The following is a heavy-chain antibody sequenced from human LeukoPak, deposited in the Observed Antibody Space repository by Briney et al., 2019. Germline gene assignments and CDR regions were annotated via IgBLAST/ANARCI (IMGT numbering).Heavy chain of an antibody. Sequence: ASVKVSCKTSGYTFRNYGISWVRQAPGQGLECMGWISPYNGNKNYAQKFQGRVTITADESTSTAYMELSSLRSEDTAVYYCARVGGYGDYPGYFQHWGQGTLVTVSS. CDR3: ARVGGYGDYPGYFQH. CDR1: GYTFRNYG. D-gene: IGHD4-17*01. V-gene: IGHV1-18*01. CDR2: ISPYNGNK. J-gene: IGHJ1*01.